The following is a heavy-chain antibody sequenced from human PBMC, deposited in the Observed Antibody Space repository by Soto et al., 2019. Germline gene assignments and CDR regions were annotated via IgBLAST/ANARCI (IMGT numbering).Heavy chain of an antibody. CDR2: IIPIFGTA. J-gene: IGHJ3*02. Sequence: ASVKVSCKASGGTFSSYAISWVRQGPGQGLEWMGGIIPIFGTANYAQKFQGRVTITADESTSTAYVELSSLRSEDTAVYYCARTYNWNDGPAFDIWGQGTMVTVSS. V-gene: IGHV1-69*13. CDR1: GGTFSSYA. CDR3: ARTYNWNDGPAFDI. D-gene: IGHD1-1*01.